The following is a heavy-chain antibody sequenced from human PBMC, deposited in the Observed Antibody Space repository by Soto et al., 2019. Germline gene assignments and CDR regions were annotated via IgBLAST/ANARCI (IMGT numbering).Heavy chain of an antibody. V-gene: IGHV3-23*01. J-gene: IGHJ6*02. D-gene: IGHD2-21*01. CDR1: GFTFSNYA. CDR3: ANALSPNCAGNSCPYGMDV. CDR2: ISVSGDRT. Sequence: EVQLLESGGGLVQRGGSLRLSCAASGFTFSNYAMSWVRQAPGKGLEWVSGISVSGDRTYYAESMKGWFTISRDSSKNTVYLQMNSLRSEDTAVYYCANALSPNCAGNSCPYGMDVWGQGTTVTVSS.